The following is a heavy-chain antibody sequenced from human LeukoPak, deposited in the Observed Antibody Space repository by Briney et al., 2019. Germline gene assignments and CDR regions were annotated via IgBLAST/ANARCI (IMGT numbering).Heavy chain of an antibody. CDR1: GFTFSSYG. CDR3: ARNSVPQDYYYYGMDV. CDR2: ISYDGSNK. Sequence: GRSLRLSCAASGFTFSSYGMHWVRQAPGKGLEWVAVISYDGSNKYYADSVKGRFTISRDNSKNTLYLQMNSLRAEDTAVYYCARNSVPQDYYYYGMDVWGQGTTVTVSS. J-gene: IGHJ6*02. D-gene: IGHD3-10*02. V-gene: IGHV3-30*03.